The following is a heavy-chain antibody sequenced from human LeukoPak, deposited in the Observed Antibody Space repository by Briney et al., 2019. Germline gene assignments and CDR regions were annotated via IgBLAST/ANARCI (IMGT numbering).Heavy chain of an antibody. CDR1: GFTFSSYA. CDR3: AKDLSATYYDFWSAYSSFDY. V-gene: IGHV3-23*01. J-gene: IGHJ4*02. D-gene: IGHD3-3*01. CDR2: ISGSGGST. Sequence: GGSLRLSCAASGFTFSSYAMSWVRQAPGKGLEWVSAISGSGGSTYYADSVKGRFTISRDNSKNTLYLQMNSLRAEDTAVYCCAKDLSATYYDFWSAYSSFDYWGQGTLVTVSS.